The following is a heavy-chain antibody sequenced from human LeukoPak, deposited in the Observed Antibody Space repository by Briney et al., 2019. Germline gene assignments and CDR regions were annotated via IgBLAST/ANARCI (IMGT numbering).Heavy chain of an antibody. V-gene: IGHV1-8*01. J-gene: IGHJ4*02. D-gene: IGHD3-22*01. Sequence: ASVKVSCKASGYTFTSYDINWVRQATGRGLEWMGWMNPNSGNTGYAQKFQGRVTMTRNTSISTAYMELSSLRSEDTAAYYCARAFYYDSSGYYYHFDYWGQGTLVTVSS. CDR3: ARAFYYDSSGYYYHFDY. CDR1: GYTFTSYD. CDR2: MNPNSGNT.